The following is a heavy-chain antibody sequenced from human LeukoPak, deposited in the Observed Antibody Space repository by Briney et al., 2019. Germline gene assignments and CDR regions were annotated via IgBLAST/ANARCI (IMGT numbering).Heavy chain of an antibody. CDR1: GYTFTSYY. J-gene: IGHJ4*02. Sequence: ASVKVSCKASGYTFTSYYMHWVRQAPGKGLEWMGGFDPEDGETIYAQKFQGRVTMTEDTSTDTAYMELSSLRSEDTAVYYCATVGSIAVAGVDYWGQGTLVTVSS. D-gene: IGHD6-19*01. V-gene: IGHV1-24*01. CDR2: FDPEDGET. CDR3: ATVGSIAVAGVDY.